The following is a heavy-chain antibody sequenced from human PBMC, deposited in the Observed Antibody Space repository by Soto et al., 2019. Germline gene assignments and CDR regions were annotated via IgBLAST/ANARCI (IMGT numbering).Heavy chain of an antibody. Sequence: GSGPTLVNPTQTLTLTCTLSGFSLSTSGVGVGWIRQPPGKALEWLALIYWDDDKRYSPSLKSRVTITKDTSKNQVALTMTNMDPVDTATYYCTLSTIVGTILRFDFWGQGTLVTVSS. D-gene: IGHD5-12*01. J-gene: IGHJ4*02. V-gene: IGHV2-5*02. CDR3: TLSTIVGTILRFDF. CDR2: IYWDDDK. CDR1: GFSLSTSGVG.